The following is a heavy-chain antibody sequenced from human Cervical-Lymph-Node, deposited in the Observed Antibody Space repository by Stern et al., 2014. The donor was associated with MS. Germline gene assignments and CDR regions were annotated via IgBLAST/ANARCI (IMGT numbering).Heavy chain of an antibody. CDR1: GYTFSGYS. CDR3: ARFVDYPMGRVFDV. D-gene: IGHD3-10*01. Sequence: QVQLVQSGSEWKKPGASVKVSCKASGYTFSGYSLNWVRQAPGQGLEWMGWINTNSGNPTYAQGFTGRFVFSLDTSVSTAYLQISSLKTEDTGIYFCARFVDYPMGRVFDVWGQETQVTVSS. J-gene: IGHJ4*02. CDR2: INTNSGNP. V-gene: IGHV7-4-1*02.